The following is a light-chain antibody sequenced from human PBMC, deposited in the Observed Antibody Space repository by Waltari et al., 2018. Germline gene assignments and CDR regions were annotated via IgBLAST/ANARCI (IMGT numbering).Light chain of an antibody. CDR2: LGS. CDR3: MHALQTPLT. CDR1: QSLLHSNGNTY. Sequence: DIVMTKSPLSLPVTPGEPASISCRSSQSLLHSNGNTYLDWYLQKPGQPPQVLIYLGSNRASGVPDRFRGSGSGTDFTLEISRVEAEDVGVYYCMHALQTPLTFGGGTKVEIK. J-gene: IGKJ4*01. V-gene: IGKV2-28*01.